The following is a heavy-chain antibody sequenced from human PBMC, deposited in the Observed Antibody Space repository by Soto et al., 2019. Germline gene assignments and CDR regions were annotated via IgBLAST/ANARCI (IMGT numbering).Heavy chain of an antibody. V-gene: IGHV4-39*01. CDR2: IYYSGST. D-gene: IGHD2-15*01. J-gene: IGHJ5*02. CDR3: ARHDPAPPRSGVAATKNWFDP. Sequence: QLQLQESGPGLVKPSETLSLTCTVSGGSISSSSYYWGWIRQPPGKGLEWIGSIYYSGSTYYNPSLKSRVTMSVDTSKNQCSLDRSSVIGAETAVYYCARHDPAPPRSGVAATKNWFDPWGQGTLVTVSS. CDR1: GGSISSSSYY.